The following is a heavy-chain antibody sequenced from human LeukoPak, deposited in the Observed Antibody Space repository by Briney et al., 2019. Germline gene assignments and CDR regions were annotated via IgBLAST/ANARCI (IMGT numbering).Heavy chain of an antibody. CDR2: IKQDGSEK. Sequence: PGGSLRLSCAASGFTFSSFWMSWVRQAPGKGLEWVANIKQDGSEKYYVDSVKGRFTISRDNAKKSLYLQMNSLRAEDTAVYYCAKDRGSYPRGTFDYWGQGTLVTVSS. CDR1: GFTFSSFW. J-gene: IGHJ4*02. D-gene: IGHD1-26*01. CDR3: AKDRGSYPRGTFDY. V-gene: IGHV3-7*01.